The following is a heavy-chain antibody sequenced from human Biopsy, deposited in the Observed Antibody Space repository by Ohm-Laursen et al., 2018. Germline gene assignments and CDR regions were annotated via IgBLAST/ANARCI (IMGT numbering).Heavy chain of an antibody. V-gene: IGHV1-2*02. J-gene: IGHJ6*02. D-gene: IGHD2-2*01. Sequence: ASVKVSCKSSGFSFTGYYIHWVRQAPGQRLEWMGWISPKSGGTNYAQKFQGNITMTKNTSMSTAYMEMSRLRSDDTAVYYCARDYQPKIMTIHYYYYGMDVWGLGTTATVSS. CDR1: GFSFTGYY. CDR2: ISPKSGGT. CDR3: ARDYQPKIMTIHYYYYGMDV.